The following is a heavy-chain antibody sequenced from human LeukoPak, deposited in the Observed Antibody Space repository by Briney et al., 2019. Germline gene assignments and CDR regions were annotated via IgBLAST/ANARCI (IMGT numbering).Heavy chain of an antibody. CDR2: ISSNGGST. D-gene: IGHD3-3*01. Sequence: PGGSLRLSCAASGFTFSSYAMHWVRQAPGKGLEYVSAISSNGGSTYYANSVKGRFTISRDNSKNTLYLQMGSLRAEDMAVYYCARGGATILGLIVYWGQGTLVTVSS. J-gene: IGHJ4*02. CDR1: GFTFSSYA. V-gene: IGHV3-64*01. CDR3: ARGGATILGLIVY.